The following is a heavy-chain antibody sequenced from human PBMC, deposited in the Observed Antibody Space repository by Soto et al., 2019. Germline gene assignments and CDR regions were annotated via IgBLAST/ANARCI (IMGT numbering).Heavy chain of an antibody. CDR2: IYSGGTT. CDR1: GFTVSSNY. J-gene: IGHJ5*02. CDR3: ARNGDSSDYRGWFDP. D-gene: IGHD3-22*01. Sequence: TGGSLRLSCAASGFTVSSNYMSWVRQAPGKGLEWVSVIYSGGTTYYADSVKGRFNIYRDNSKNTLYLQKNSLRAEDTAVFYCARNGDSSDYRGWFDPWGQGTLVTVSS. V-gene: IGHV3-66*01.